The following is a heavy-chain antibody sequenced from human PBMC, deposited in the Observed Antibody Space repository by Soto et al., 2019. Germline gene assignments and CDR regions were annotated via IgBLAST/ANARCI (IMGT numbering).Heavy chain of an antibody. D-gene: IGHD1-26*01. CDR1: GYTFTSYA. J-gene: IGHJ4*02. Sequence: ASVKVSCKASGYTFTSYAMHWVRQAPGQRLEWKGWINAGNGNTKYSQKFQGRVTITRDTSASTAYMELSSLRSEYTALYYCARDPRVGAGGAYFDYWGQGTLVTV. V-gene: IGHV1-3*01. CDR2: INAGNGNT. CDR3: ARDPRVGAGGAYFDY.